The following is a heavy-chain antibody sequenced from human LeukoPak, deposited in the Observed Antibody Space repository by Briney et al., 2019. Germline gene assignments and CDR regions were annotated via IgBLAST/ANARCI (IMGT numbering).Heavy chain of an antibody. J-gene: IGHJ5*02. CDR3: SSYHNNWFDP. CDR1: GGSISRSSYY. V-gene: IGHV4-39*07. CDR2: IYYSGST. Sequence: PSETLSLTCTVSGGSISRSSYYWGWIRQPPGKGLEWIGNIYYSGSTYYNPSLKSRVTISLDTSKNQFSLKLSSVTAADTAVYYCSSYHNNWFDPWGQGTLVTVSS. D-gene: IGHD3-16*02.